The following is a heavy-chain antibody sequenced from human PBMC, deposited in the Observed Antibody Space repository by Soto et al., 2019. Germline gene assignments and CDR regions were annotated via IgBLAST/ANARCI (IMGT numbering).Heavy chain of an antibody. J-gene: IGHJ4*02. D-gene: IGHD3-22*01. CDR3: AREVSYDSSGYSPRSTFDY. CDR2: IYYSGST. CDR1: GVSISSGGYY. Sequence: PSETLSLTCTVSGVSISSGGYYWSWIRQHPGKGLEWIGYIYYSGSTYYNPSLKSRVTISVDTSKNQFSLKLSSVTAADTAVYYCAREVSYDSSGYSPRSTFDYWGQGTLVTVSS. V-gene: IGHV4-31*03.